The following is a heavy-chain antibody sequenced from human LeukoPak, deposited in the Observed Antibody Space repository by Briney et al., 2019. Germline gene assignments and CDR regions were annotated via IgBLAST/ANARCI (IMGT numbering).Heavy chain of an antibody. CDR2: ISSSSSTI. Sequence: HPGGSLRLSCAASGFTFSSYSMSWVRQAPGKGLEWVSYISSSSSTIYYADSVKGRFTISRDNSKNLLVLQMNSPRVEDTAVYYCAREGGFDYWGQGTLVTVSS. V-gene: IGHV3-48*01. D-gene: IGHD3-16*01. CDR1: GFTFSSYS. CDR3: AREGGFDY. J-gene: IGHJ4*02.